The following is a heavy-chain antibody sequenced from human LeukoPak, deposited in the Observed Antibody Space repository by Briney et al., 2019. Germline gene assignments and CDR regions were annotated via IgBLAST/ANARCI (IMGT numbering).Heavy chain of an antibody. D-gene: IGHD3-9*01. CDR1: GFTFSSYS. V-gene: IGHV3-30*03. J-gene: IGHJ4*02. CDR2: ISYDGSNK. Sequence: GGSLRLSCAASGFTFSSYSMNWVRQAPGKGLEWVAVISYDGSNKYYADSVKGRFTISRDNSKNTLYLQMNSLRAEDTAVYYCARDQRYFDWLLIAPDYWSQGTLVTVSS. CDR3: ARDQRYFDWLLIAPDY.